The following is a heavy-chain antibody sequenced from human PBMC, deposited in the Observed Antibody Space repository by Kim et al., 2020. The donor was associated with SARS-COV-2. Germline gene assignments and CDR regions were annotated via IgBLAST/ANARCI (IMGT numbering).Heavy chain of an antibody. D-gene: IGHD4-4*01. CDR1: GFTFSSYW. Sequence: GGSLRLSCAASGFTFSSYWMSWVRQAPGKGLEWVANIKQDGSEKYYVDSVKGRFTISRDNAKNSLYLQMNSLRAEDTAVYYCARDAYSNYGTYYYYYGMDVWGQGTTVTVS. CDR3: ARDAYSNYGTYYYYYGMDV. CDR2: IKQDGSEK. V-gene: IGHV3-7*03. J-gene: IGHJ6*02.